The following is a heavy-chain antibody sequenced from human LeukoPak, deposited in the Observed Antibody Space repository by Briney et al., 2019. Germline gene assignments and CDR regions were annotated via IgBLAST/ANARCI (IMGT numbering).Heavy chain of an antibody. CDR3: ARGARAGYNLEPFDY. J-gene: IGHJ4*02. V-gene: IGHV4-39*01. D-gene: IGHD5-24*01. CDR2: IYYSGST. CDR1: GGSISSSSYY. Sequence: SETLSLTCTVSGGSISSSSYYWGWIRQPPGKGLEWIGSIYYSGSTYYNPSLKSRVTISVDTSKSQFSLKLSSVTAADTAVYYCARGARAGYNLEPFDYWGQGTLVTVSS.